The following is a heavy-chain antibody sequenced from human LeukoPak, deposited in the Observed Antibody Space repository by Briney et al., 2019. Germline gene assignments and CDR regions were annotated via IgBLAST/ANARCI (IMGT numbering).Heavy chain of an antibody. D-gene: IGHD2-15*01. CDR2: IYYSGST. V-gene: IGHV4-59*08. CDR1: GGSISSYY. Sequence: SETLSLTCTVSGGSISSYYWSWIRQPPGKGLEWIGYIYYSGSTNYNPSLKSRVTISVDTSKNQFSLKLSSVTAADTAVYYCARHVVVVAATGGWFDPWGQGTLVTVSS. J-gene: IGHJ5*02. CDR3: ARHVVVVAATGGWFDP.